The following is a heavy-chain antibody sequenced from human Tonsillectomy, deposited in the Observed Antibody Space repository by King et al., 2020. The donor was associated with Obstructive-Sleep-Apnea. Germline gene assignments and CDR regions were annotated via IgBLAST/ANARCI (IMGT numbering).Heavy chain of an antibody. V-gene: IGHV4-39*07. J-gene: IGHJ4*02. CDR2: IYYSWST. Sequence: QLQESGPGLVKPSETLSLTCTVSGGSIRSSSYYWGWLRQPPGKWLEWMGSIYYSWSTYYNPSLKSRVTISVDTSTNQFSLKLSPVTAADTAVYYCASLEASYDYWGQGTLVTVSS. CDR3: ASLEASYDY. D-gene: IGHD6-6*01. CDR1: GGSIRSSSYY.